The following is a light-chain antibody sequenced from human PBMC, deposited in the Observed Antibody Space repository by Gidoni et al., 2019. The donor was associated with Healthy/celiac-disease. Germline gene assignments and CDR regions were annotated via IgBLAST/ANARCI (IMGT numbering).Light chain of an antibody. J-gene: IGKJ1*01. CDR2: SAS. Sequence: DIQMTQPPSSLSASVGDRVTITCRASQSIRSYLNWSQQKPGKAPKRLIYSASSLQSGVPSRFSGSGSGTDFTLTISSLLPEDFATYYCQQSYSAQTFGQGTKVEIK. CDR3: QQSYSAQT. CDR1: QSIRSY. V-gene: IGKV1-39*01.